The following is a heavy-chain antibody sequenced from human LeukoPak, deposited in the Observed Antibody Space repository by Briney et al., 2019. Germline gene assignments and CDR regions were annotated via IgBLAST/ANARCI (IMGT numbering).Heavy chain of an antibody. V-gene: IGHV4-59*08. J-gene: IGHJ6*02. Sequence: SETLSLTCTVSGGSISTYYWSWIRQPPGKGLEWIGYIYYTGSTIYNPSLKSRVTISVDTSKNQFSLKLSPVTAADTAVYYCARRPHTGYSGDWGPHDYYYGMNVWGQWTTVTVSS. D-gene: IGHD6-19*01. CDR1: GGSISTYY. CDR2: IYYTGST. CDR3: ARRPHTGYSGDWGPHDYYYGMNV.